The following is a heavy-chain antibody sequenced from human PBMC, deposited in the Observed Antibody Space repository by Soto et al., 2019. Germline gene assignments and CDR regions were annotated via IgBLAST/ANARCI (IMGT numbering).Heavy chain of an antibody. D-gene: IGHD3-22*01. CDR2: SRDKPQGYST. J-gene: IGHJ4*02. CDR1: VFTLSDHY. V-gene: IGHV3-72*01. Sequence: PWGSLRLSCSGSVFTLSDHYIDWVRQAPGKGLEWVGRSRDKPQGYSTAYAASVKGRFTTSRDESKNSAYLQMNSLKTEDTAVYYCVRATYFSDSSGYTRCLDYWGQGTLVTVSS. CDR3: VRATYFSDSSGYTRCLDY.